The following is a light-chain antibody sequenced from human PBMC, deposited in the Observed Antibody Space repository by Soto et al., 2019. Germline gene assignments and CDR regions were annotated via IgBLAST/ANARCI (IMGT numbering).Light chain of an antibody. CDR2: EDN. CDR1: SGSIASNY. Sequence: NFLLTQPHSVSESPGKTVTISCTRSSGSIASNYVQWYQQRPGSAPTTVIYEDNQRHSGVPDRFSGSIDSSSNSASLTISGLKTEDEADYYCQSYDSSNHWVFGGGTKLTVL. J-gene: IGLJ3*02. CDR3: QSYDSSNHWV. V-gene: IGLV6-57*03.